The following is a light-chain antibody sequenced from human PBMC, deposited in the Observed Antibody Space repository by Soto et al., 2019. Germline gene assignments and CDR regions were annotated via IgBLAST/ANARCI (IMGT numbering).Light chain of an antibody. CDR1: QSVSSY. V-gene: IGKV3-11*01. CDR3: QQRSNWPPIT. Sequence: EIVLTQSPATLSLSPGERATLSCRASQSVSSYLAWSQQKPGQAPRLLIYDASNSATGIPARFSGSGSWTGFTHSISSLEPEDFAVYYCQQRSNWPPITFGQGTRLEIK. J-gene: IGKJ5*01. CDR2: DAS.